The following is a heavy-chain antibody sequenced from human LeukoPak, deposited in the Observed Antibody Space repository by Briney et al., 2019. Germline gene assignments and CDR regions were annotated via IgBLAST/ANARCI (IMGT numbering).Heavy chain of an antibody. CDR1: GFTFSNSG. J-gene: IGHJ4*02. Sequence: PGGSLRLSCVGSGFTFSNSGMNWVRQVPGKGLEWVAFISSSGSSIYYADSVKGRFTISRDNAKKSLDLQMNSVRAEDTALYYCARDGGVAVAYDYWGQGTLLTVS. V-gene: IGHV3-48*04. D-gene: IGHD6-19*01. CDR2: ISSSGSSI. CDR3: ARDGGVAVAYDY.